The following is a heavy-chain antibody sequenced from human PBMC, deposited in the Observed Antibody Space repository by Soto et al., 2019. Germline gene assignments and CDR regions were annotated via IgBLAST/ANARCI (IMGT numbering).Heavy chain of an antibody. CDR2: ISGSGFST. Sequence: GSLRLSFAASGLTSGPYGMTWVRQAPGRGLEWVSTISGSGFSTHYAESVQGRFTISRDNSKNTLFLQMDSLGVEDTALYYCAKWLRSGSFYCDFWGQGIMVTVSS. V-gene: IGHV3-23*01. CDR3: AKWLRSGSFYCDF. D-gene: IGHD6-19*01. CDR1: GLTSGPYG. J-gene: IGHJ4*02.